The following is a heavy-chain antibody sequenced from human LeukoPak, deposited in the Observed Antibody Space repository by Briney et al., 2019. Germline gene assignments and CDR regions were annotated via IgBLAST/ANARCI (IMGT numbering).Heavy chain of an antibody. Sequence: SETLSLTCTVSASSVASDYFWGWIRQAPGTGLEWIGMIFHSGATFYNPSLESRVAMSVDTTKNQLSLTLRSLSAADSALYYCVRLSGPTDPYYIDSWGQGTLVTVSS. D-gene: IGHD3-9*01. CDR3: VRLSGPTDPYYIDS. V-gene: IGHV4-38-2*02. J-gene: IGHJ4*02. CDR2: IFHSGAT. CDR1: ASSVASDYF.